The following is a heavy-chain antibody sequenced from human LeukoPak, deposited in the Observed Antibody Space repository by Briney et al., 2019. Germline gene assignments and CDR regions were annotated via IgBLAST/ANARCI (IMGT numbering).Heavy chain of an antibody. CDR2: IYYSGST. Sequence: SETLSLTCTVSGGSISSGGYYWSWIRQHPGKGLGWIGYIYYSGSTYYNPSLKSRVTISVDTSKNQFSLKLSSVTAADTAVYYCAREATAHPYNWFDPWGQGTLVTVSS. V-gene: IGHV4-31*03. D-gene: IGHD5-18*01. CDR1: GGSISSGGYY. J-gene: IGHJ5*02. CDR3: AREATAHPYNWFDP.